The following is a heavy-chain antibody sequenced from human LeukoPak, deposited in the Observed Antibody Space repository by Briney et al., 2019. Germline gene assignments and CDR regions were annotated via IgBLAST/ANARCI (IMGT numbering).Heavy chain of an antibody. CDR2: TYYRSKWYN. V-gene: IGHV6-1*01. D-gene: IGHD3-3*01. Sequence: SQTLSLTCAISGDSVSSNTAAWNWIRQSPSRGLEWLGRTYYRSKWYNDFAVSVKSRIIINPDTSKNQFSLQLNSVTPEDTAVYYCARGTIFGRSSDFDYWGQGTLVTVSS. CDR3: ARGTIFGRSSDFDY. CDR1: GDSVSSNTAA. J-gene: IGHJ4*02.